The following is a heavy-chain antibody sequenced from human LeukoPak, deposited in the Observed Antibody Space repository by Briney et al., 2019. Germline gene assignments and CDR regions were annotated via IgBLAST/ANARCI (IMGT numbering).Heavy chain of an antibody. V-gene: IGHV1-2*02. J-gene: IGHJ5*02. CDR1: GYTFTGYY. CDR2: INPNRGDT. Sequence: ASVTVSCKASGYTFTGYYLYWVRQAPGQGLEWMGCINPNRGDTNYVQKFQGRVTMSRDTSSSTAYMELSRLRSDDTAVYYCAREGSGRSWCDPWGQGTLVSVSS. D-gene: IGHD6-19*01. CDR3: AREGSGRSWCDP.